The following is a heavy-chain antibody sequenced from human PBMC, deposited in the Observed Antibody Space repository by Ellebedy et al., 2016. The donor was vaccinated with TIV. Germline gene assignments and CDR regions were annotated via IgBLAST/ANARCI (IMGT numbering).Heavy chain of an antibody. CDR2: ISSSSYI. V-gene: IGHV3-21*01. D-gene: IGHD4-17*01. Sequence: GESLKISXAASGFTFSSYSMNWVRQAPGKGLEWVSSISSSSYIYYADSVKGRFTISRDNAKKSVYLQMNSLRAEDTAVYYCARDTVTTNYFDYWGQGTLVTVSS. J-gene: IGHJ4*02. CDR3: ARDTVTTNYFDY. CDR1: GFTFSSYS.